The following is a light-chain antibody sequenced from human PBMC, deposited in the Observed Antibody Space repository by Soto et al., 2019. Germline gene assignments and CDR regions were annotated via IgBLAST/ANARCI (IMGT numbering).Light chain of an antibody. Sequence: QAVVTQPPSPSGTPGQRVTISCSGSSSNIGSNPVNWYQQLPRTAPKLLIYSKNQRPSGVPDRFSGSKSGTSASLAISGLQSEDEADYYCAAWDDSLNGVLFGGGTKVTVL. V-gene: IGLV1-44*01. CDR3: AAWDDSLNGVL. CDR2: SKN. CDR1: SSNIGSNP. J-gene: IGLJ2*01.